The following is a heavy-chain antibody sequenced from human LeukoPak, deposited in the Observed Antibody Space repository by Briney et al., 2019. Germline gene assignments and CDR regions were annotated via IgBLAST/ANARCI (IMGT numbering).Heavy chain of an antibody. CDR3: ARVPAYYYDSSGYEAFDI. Sequence: GASVKVSCKASGYTFTSYYMHWVRQAPGQGLEWMGWISAYNGNTNYAQKLQGRVTMTTDTSTSTAYMELRSLRSDDTAVYYCARVPAYYYDSSGYEAFDIWGQGTMVTVSS. CDR2: ISAYNGNT. CDR1: GYTFTSYY. J-gene: IGHJ3*02. D-gene: IGHD3-22*01. V-gene: IGHV1-18*04.